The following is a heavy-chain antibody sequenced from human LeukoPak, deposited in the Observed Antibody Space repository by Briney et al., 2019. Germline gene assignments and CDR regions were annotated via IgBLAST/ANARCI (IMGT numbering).Heavy chain of an antibody. CDR3: PKDQGPVESSFNY. Sequence: PGGSLRLSCAASGFTFSSYAMSWVRQAPGKGLEWVSAISGSGGSTYYADSVKGRFTISRDNSKNTLYLQMNSLRAEDTAVYYCPKDQGPVESSFNYWGQGTLVTVSS. CDR2: ISGSGGST. V-gene: IGHV3-23*01. CDR1: GFTFSSYA. D-gene: IGHD5-24*01. J-gene: IGHJ4*02.